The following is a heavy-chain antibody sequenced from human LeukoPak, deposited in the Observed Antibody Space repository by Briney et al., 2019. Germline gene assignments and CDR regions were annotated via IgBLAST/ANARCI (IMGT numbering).Heavy chain of an antibody. CDR3: ALYDSSGYYDY. V-gene: IGHV4-30-2*01. J-gene: IGHJ4*02. CDR2: IYHSGST. CDR1: GGSISSGGYS. Sequence: PSETLSLTCAVSGGSISSGGYSWSWIRQPPGKDLEWIGYIYHSGSTYYNPSLKSRVTISVDRSKNQFSLKLSSVTAADTAVYYCALYDSSGYYDYWGQGTLVTVSS. D-gene: IGHD3-22*01.